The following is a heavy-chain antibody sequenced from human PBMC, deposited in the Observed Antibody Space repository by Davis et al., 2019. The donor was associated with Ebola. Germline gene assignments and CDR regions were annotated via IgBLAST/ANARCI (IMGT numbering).Heavy chain of an antibody. Sequence: PGGSLRLSCAVYGGSFSGYYWSWIRQPPGKGLEWIGEINHSGSTNYNPSLKSRVTMSVDTSKNQFSLKVSSVTAADTAVYYCARSEGDIVATVAPLDYWGQGTLVTVSS. CDR3: ARSEGDIVATVAPLDY. CDR2: INHSGST. V-gene: IGHV4-34*01. D-gene: IGHD5-12*01. J-gene: IGHJ4*02. CDR1: GGSFSGYY.